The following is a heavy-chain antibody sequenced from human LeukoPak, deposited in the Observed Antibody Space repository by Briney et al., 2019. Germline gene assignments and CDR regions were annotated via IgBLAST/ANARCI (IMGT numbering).Heavy chain of an antibody. CDR3: ARHMGHDYVWGSYRLQYNWFDP. CDR1: GGSISSYY. V-gene: IGHV4-4*07. J-gene: IGHJ5*02. Sequence: SETLSLTCTVSGGSISSYYWSWIRQPAGKGLEWIGRIYTSGSTNYNPSLKSRVTMSVDTSKNQFSLKLSSVTAADTAVYYCARHMGHDYVWGSYRLQYNWFDPWGQGTLVTVSS. CDR2: IYTSGST. D-gene: IGHD3-16*02.